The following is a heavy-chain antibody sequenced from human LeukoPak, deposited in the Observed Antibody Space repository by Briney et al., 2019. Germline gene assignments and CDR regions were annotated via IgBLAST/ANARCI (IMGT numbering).Heavy chain of an antibody. V-gene: IGHV1-69*04. CDR2: IIPILGIA. CDR1: GGTFSSYA. CDR3: ARVFDGYRPRDY. Sequence: SVKVSCKASGGTFSSYAISWVRQAPGQGLEWMGRIIPILGIANYAQKFQGRVTITADKSTSTAYMELSSLRSEDTAVYYCARVFDGYRPRDYWGQGTLVTVSS. J-gene: IGHJ4*02. D-gene: IGHD5-24*01.